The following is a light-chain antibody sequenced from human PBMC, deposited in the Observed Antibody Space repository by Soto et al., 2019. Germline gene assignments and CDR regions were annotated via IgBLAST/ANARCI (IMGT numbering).Light chain of an antibody. CDR2: ENN. V-gene: IGLV1-51*02. J-gene: IGLJ3*02. CDR1: SSNIGTYY. Sequence: QSVLTQSPSVSAAPGQKVTISCSGSSSNIGTYYVSWYQQLPGTAPKLLIYENNKRPSGIPDRFSGSKSGTSATLGITGLQTGDEADYYCGTWDSGLSAGVFGGGTKLTVL. CDR3: GTWDSGLSAGV.